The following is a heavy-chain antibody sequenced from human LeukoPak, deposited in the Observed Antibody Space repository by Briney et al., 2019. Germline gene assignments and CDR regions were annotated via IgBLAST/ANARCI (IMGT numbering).Heavy chain of an antibody. Sequence: GGPLRLSCAASGFTFSGSAMHWVRQASGKGLEWVGRIRSKANSYATAYAASVKGRFTISRDDSKNTAYLQMNSLKTEDTAVYYCTRRDFDWLREDWFDPWGQGTLVTVSS. CDR3: TRRDFDWLREDWFDP. CDR1: GFTFSGSA. D-gene: IGHD3-9*01. CDR2: IRSKANSYAT. V-gene: IGHV3-73*01. J-gene: IGHJ5*02.